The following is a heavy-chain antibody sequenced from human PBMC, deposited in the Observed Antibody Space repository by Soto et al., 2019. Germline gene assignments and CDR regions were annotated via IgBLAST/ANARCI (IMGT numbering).Heavy chain of an antibody. Sequence: SETLSLTCTFSGGSISSGGYYLSWIRQHPGKGLEWIGYIYYSGSTYYNPSLKSRVTISVDTSKNQFSLKLSSVTAADTAVYYCARFTMVRGVPVVAYFDYWGQGTLVTVSS. CDR1: GGSISSGGYY. D-gene: IGHD3-10*01. J-gene: IGHJ4*02. CDR2: IYYSGST. CDR3: ARFTMVRGVPVVAYFDY. V-gene: IGHV4-31*03.